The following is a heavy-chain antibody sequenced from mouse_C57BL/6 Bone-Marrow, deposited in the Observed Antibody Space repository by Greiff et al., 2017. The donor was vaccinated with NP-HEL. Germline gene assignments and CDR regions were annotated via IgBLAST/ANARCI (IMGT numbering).Heavy chain of an antibody. CDR2: IYPRSGNT. D-gene: IGHD1-1*01. CDR3: VPYYGSSRYFDV. V-gene: IGHV1-81*01. Sequence: QVQLQQSGAELARPGASVKLSCKASGYTFTSYGISWVKQRTGPGLEWIGEIYPRSGNTYYNEKFKGKATLTADKSSSTAYMELRSLTSEDSAVYFCVPYYGSSRYFDVWGTGTTVTVSS. J-gene: IGHJ1*03. CDR1: GYTFTSYG.